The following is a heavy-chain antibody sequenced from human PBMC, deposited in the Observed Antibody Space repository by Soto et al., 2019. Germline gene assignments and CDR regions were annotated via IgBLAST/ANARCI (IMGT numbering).Heavy chain of an antibody. V-gene: IGHV4-59*01. Sequence: PSETLSLTCTVSGGSISSYYWSWIRQPPGKGLEWIGYIYYSGSTNYNPSLKSRVTISVDTSKNQFSLKLSSVTAADTAVYYCARVEAVAGEPLLDYSAQGSLVIGSS. D-gene: IGHD6-19*01. CDR1: GGSISSYY. CDR2: IYYSGST. J-gene: IGHJ4*02. CDR3: ARVEAVAGEPLLDY.